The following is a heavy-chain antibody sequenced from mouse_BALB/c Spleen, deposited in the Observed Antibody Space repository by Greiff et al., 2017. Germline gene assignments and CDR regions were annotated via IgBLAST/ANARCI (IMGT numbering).Heavy chain of an antibody. CDR2: ISTYYGDA. CDR3: ARSLRDFDY. D-gene: IGHD1-1*01. J-gene: IGHJ2*01. CDR1: GYTFTDYA. V-gene: IGHV1S137*01. Sequence: VQLQQSGAELVRPGVSVKISCKGSGYTFTDYAMHWVKQSHAKSLEWIGVISTYYGDASYNQKFKGKATMTVDKSSSTAYMELARLTSEDSAIYYCARSLRDFDYWGQGTTLTVSS.